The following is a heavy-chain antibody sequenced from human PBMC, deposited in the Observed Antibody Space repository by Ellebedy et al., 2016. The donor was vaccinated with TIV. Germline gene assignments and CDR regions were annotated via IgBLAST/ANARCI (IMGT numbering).Heavy chain of an antibody. V-gene: IGHV6-1*01. J-gene: IGHJ4*02. CDR3: ARGGRRTGDFDL. D-gene: IGHD3-3*01. Sequence: SETLSLTCVISGDSVSRQSGSWNWIRQSPLRGFEWLGRTYFRSRWYTDYGVAVGSRITISPDTSKNLVSLQLTSVTRDDTAVYYCARGGRRTGDFDLWGQGTLVTVTS. CDR1: GDSVSRQSGS. CDR2: TYFRSRWYT.